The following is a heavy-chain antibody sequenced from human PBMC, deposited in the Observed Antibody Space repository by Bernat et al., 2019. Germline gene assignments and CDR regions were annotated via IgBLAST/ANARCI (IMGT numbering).Heavy chain of an antibody. Sequence: QVQLQQWGAGLLKPSETLSLTCAVYGGSFSGYYWSWIRQPPGKGLEWIGESNHSGSTNYNPSLKSRVPISVDTSKNQFSLKLSSVTAADTAVYYCAGVRIVVVPAAKGLKGNMDVWGKVTTVTVSS. V-gene: IGHV4-34*01. CDR1: GGSFSGYY. CDR3: AGVRIVVVPAAKGLKGNMDV. J-gene: IGHJ6*03. D-gene: IGHD2-2*01. CDR2: SNHSGST.